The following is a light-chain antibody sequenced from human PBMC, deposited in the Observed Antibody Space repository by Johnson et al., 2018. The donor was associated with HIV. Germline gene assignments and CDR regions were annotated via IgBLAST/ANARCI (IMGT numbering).Light chain of an antibody. J-gene: IGLJ1*01. V-gene: IGLV1-51*02. CDR3: GTWDGGLSIYV. CDR1: TSNIGNNY. Sequence: QSILTQPPSVSAAQGQKVTISCSGSTSNIGNNYVSWYQQLPGTAPKLLIYEKNKRPSGIPDRFSASKSDTSATLGITGLQTGDEANYYCGTWDGGLSIYVFGTGTEVTVL. CDR2: EKN.